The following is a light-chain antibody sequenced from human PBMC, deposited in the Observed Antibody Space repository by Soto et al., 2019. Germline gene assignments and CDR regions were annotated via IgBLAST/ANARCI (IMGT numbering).Light chain of an antibody. V-gene: IGKV1-33*01. Sequence: DIQMTQSPSSLSASVGDRVTITCQASQDISNYLNWYQQKPGKAPKLLIYDASNLETGVPSRFSGSGPGTDFTFTINSLQPEDIATYYCQQYDNLPPLTFGGGTKVEIK. J-gene: IGKJ4*01. CDR2: DAS. CDR1: QDISNY. CDR3: QQYDNLPPLT.